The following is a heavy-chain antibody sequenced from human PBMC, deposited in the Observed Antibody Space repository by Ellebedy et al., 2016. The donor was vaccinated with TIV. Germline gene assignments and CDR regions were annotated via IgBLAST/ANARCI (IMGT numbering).Heavy chain of an antibody. V-gene: IGHV4-30-4*01. D-gene: IGHD3-3*01. CDR3: ARETDFWSDSSYFDY. J-gene: IGHJ4*02. Sequence: SETLSLXXSVSGGSINSGDYYWSWIRQPPGKGLEWLGYIYYSGTTYYNTSLKSRITISVDTSKNQFSLRLSSVTVADTAVYFCARETDFWSDSSYFDYWGQGILVTISS. CDR1: GGSINSGDYY. CDR2: IYYSGTT.